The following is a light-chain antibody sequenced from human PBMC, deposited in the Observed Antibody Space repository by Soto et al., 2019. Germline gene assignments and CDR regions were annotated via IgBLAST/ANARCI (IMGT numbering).Light chain of an antibody. J-gene: IGLJ1*01. V-gene: IGLV2-8*01. CDR2: EVS. CDR3: SSYAGSNNPLSV. CDR1: SSDVGGYNY. Sequence: QSALTQPPSASGSLGQSVTISCTGTSSDVGGYNYVSWYQQHPGKAPKLMIYEVSKRPSGVPDRFSGSKSGNTASLTVSGLQAEDEADYYCSSYAGSNNPLSVFGTGTKLTVL.